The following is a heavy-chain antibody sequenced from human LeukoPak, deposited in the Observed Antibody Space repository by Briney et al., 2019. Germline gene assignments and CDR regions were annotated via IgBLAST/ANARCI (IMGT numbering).Heavy chain of an antibody. J-gene: IGHJ4*02. Sequence: GGSLRLSCAASGFTFSSYWMHWVGQAPGKGRGWVSRINSDGSSTIYADSVKGGFTISRDKEKKRLYVQMNRVRDEDTAVYYCARDYGDYVGFDYWGQGTLVTVSS. D-gene: IGHD4-17*01. V-gene: IGHV3-74*01. CDR1: GFTFSSYW. CDR3: ARDYGDYVGFDY. CDR2: INSDGSST.